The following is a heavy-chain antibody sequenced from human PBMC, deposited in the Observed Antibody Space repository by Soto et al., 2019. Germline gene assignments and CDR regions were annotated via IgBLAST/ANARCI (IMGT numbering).Heavy chain of an antibody. V-gene: IGHV2-5*01. CDR1: GFSLSTSGVG. CDR3: ALLLTGYYTGWFDP. Sequence: QITLKESGPTLVEPTQTLTLTCTFSGFSLSTSGVGVGWIRQPPGKALEWLALIYWNDDKRYSPSLKSRLTITKDTSKNQVVLTMTNMDPVDTATYYSALLLTGYYTGWFDPWGQGTLVTVSS. D-gene: IGHD3-9*01. J-gene: IGHJ5*02. CDR2: IYWNDDK.